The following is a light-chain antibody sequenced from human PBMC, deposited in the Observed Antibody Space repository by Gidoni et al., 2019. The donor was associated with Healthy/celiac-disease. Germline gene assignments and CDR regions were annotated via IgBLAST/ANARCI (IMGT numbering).Light chain of an antibody. Sequence: EIVLTPSPGPLSLSPGERATLSCRASQSVSSSYLAWYQQKPGQAPRLLIYGASSRATGIPDRFSGSGSGTDFTLTISRLEPEDFAVYYCQQYGSSPPYTFGQGNKLEIK. V-gene: IGKV3-20*01. CDR2: GAS. CDR1: QSVSSSY. CDR3: QQYGSSPPYT. J-gene: IGKJ2*01.